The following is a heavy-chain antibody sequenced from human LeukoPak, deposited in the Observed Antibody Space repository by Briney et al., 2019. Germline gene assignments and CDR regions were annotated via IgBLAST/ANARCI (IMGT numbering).Heavy chain of an antibody. D-gene: IGHD3-3*01. CDR3: ATDGHYDFWSGKTEVADV. J-gene: IGHJ6*02. CDR2: INPNSGGT. CDR1: GYTFTGYY. Sequence: ASVKVSCKASGYTFTGYYMHWVRQAPGQGLEWMGRINPNSGGTNYAQKFQGRVTMTEDTSTDTAYMELSSLRSEDTAVYYCATDGHYDFWSGKTEVADVWGQGTTVTVSS. V-gene: IGHV1-2*06.